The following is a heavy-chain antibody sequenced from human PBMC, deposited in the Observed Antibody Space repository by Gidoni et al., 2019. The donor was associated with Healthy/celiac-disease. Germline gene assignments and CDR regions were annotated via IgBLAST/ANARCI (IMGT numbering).Heavy chain of an antibody. Sequence: QVQLVESGGGVVQPGRSLRLSCAASGFPFSSYGMHWVRQAPGKGLEWVAVISDDGSNKYYADSVKGRFTISRDNSKNTLYLQMNSLRAEDTAVYYCARSQLWFGAVMDVWGKGPRSPSPQ. CDR1: GFPFSSYG. J-gene: IGHJ6*01. CDR3: ARSQLWFGAVMDV. CDR2: ISDDGSNK. V-gene: IGHV3-30*03. D-gene: IGHD3-10*01.